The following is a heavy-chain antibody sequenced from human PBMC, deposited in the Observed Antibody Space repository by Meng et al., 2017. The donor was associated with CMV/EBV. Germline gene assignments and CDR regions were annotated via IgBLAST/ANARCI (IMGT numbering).Heavy chain of an antibody. V-gene: IGHV4-61*01. CDR2: IYYSGST. J-gene: IGHJ6*02. Sequence: GSLRLSCTVSGGSVSSGSYYWSWIRQPPGKGLEWIGYIYYSGSTNYNPPLKSRVTISVDTSKNQFSLKLSSVTAADTAVYYCARPSRIFGVVPLMDVWGQGTTVTVSS. CDR3: ARPSRIFGVVPLMDV. D-gene: IGHD3-3*02. CDR1: GGSVSSGSYY.